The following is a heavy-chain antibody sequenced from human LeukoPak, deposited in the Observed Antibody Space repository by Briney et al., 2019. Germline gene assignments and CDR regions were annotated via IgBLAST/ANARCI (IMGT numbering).Heavy chain of an antibody. CDR3: AKELGDCSGGSCYSGHYYFDY. Sequence: PGGSLRLSCTVSGFTVSSNSMSWVRQAPGKGLEWVSFIYSDNTHYSDSVKGRFTISRDNSKNTLYLQMNSLRAEDTAVYYCAKELGDCSGGSCYSGHYYFDYWGQGTLVTVSS. D-gene: IGHD2-15*01. CDR1: GFTVSSNS. V-gene: IGHV3-53*01. J-gene: IGHJ4*02. CDR2: IYSDNT.